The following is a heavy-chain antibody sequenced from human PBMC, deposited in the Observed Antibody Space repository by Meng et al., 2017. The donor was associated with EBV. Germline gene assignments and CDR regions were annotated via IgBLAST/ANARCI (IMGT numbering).Heavy chain of an antibody. V-gene: IGHV3-23*04. CDR2: ISATSVDT. CDR1: GFSFSKYA. D-gene: IGHD1-26*01. Sequence: DVELGDAGVGLVRPGGSLRLSCAVFGFSFSKYAMGWVRQAPGKGLEWVSGISATSVDTYYADSVKGRFAISRDNSKNTVTLHMNILRAEDTAIYYCNSGSHSPLDSWGQGTLVTVSS. CDR3: NSGSHSPLDS. J-gene: IGHJ4*02.